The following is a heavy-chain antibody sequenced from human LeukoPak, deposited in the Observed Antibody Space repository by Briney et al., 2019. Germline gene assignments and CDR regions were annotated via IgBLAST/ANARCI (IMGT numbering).Heavy chain of an antibody. CDR2: ISSSSSYI. J-gene: IGHJ4*02. Sequence: GGSLRLSCAASGFTFSSYSMNWVRQAPGKGLEWVSSISSSSSYIYYADSVKVRFTISRDNAKNSLYLQMNSLRAEDTAVYYCARAKSSGWYGALGYWGQGTLVTVSS. V-gene: IGHV3-21*01. CDR3: ARAKSSGWYGALGY. D-gene: IGHD6-19*01. CDR1: GFTFSSYS.